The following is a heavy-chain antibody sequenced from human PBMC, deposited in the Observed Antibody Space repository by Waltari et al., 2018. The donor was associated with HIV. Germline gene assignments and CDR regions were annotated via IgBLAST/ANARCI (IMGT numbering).Heavy chain of an antibody. CDR1: GFTFSDYS. Sequence: QVQLVESGGGLVKPGGSLRLSCAASGFTFSDYSMNWSRQVPGKGLVWISNVSTWSNNIYEADSVKGRFTISRDNAKNSLYLQMDSLRAEDTAVYYCARDASSRFRFTWFDSWGQGILVTVSS. CDR2: VSTWSNNI. V-gene: IGHV3-11*01. CDR3: ARDASSRFRFTWFDS. D-gene: IGHD2-2*01. J-gene: IGHJ5*01.